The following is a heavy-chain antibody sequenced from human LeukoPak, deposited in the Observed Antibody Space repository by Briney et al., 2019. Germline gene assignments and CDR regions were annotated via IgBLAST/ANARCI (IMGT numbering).Heavy chain of an antibody. Sequence: GESLKISCKGSGYSFSSYWIGWVRQMPGKGLEWMGIIYPGDSDTRYSPSFQGQVTISADKSISTAYLQWSSLKASDTAMYYCARGSYGRNYYYYMDVWAKGTTVTVSS. CDR3: ARGSYGRNYYYYMDV. CDR2: IYPGDSDT. J-gene: IGHJ6*03. D-gene: IGHD5-18*01. V-gene: IGHV5-51*01. CDR1: GYSFSSYW.